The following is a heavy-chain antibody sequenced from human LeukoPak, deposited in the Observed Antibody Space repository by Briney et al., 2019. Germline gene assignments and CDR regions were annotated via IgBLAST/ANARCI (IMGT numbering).Heavy chain of an antibody. CDR3: ARDFKEADP. CDR1: EFTFSSYW. V-gene: IGHV3-74*01. Sequence: GGSLRLSCEDSEFTFSSYWMHRVRQAPGKGLVWVSRISTDGSSTSYADSVKGRFTISRDNAKKTLYLQMNSVRAEDTAVYYCARDFKEADPWGQGTLVTVSS. J-gene: IGHJ5*02. CDR2: ISTDGSST.